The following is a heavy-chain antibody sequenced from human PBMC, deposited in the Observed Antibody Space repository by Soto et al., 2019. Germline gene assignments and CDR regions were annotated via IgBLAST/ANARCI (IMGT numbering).Heavy chain of an antibody. J-gene: IGHJ6*02. D-gene: IGHD3-16*01. CDR3: AMVDVYVTPSPQDV. V-gene: IGHV1-18*01. CDR2: INAYNGNT. Sequence: QVQLVQSGAEVKNPGASVKVSCKASGYSFTRYGIGWARQAPGQGLEWMGWINAYNGNTNYAQNLQGRLTLTTDTPTTTADMELRSLRSNDTAIYYCAMVDVYVTPSPQDVWGQGTTVTVSS. CDR1: GYSFTRYG.